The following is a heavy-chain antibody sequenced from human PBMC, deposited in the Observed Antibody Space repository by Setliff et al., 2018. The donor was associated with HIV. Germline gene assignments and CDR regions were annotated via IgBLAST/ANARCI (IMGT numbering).Heavy chain of an antibody. D-gene: IGHD3-9*01. J-gene: IGHJ3*01. V-gene: IGHV3-7*01. CDR1: GFTFSTYW. CDR2: IKQDGSEK. CDR3: VREGEYFDTVGHYLVRRFFDL. Sequence: GGSLRLSCAASGFTFSTYWMSWVRQAPGKGLEWVANIKQDGSEKNYMDSVKGRFTISRDNAKKSVFLHMNSLRGEDTAVYYCVREGEYFDTVGHYLVRRFFDLWGQGTMVTVSS.